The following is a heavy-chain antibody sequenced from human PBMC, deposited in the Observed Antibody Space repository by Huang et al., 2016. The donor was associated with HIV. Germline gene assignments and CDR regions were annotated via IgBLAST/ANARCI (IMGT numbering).Heavy chain of an antibody. CDR3: ARDPRIQSWLNFFDY. Sequence: EVQLVESGGGLVQPGGSLRLSCAASGFSISSYWMHWVRQAPGKGRVGVSRINSDGSSTSYADSVKGRVTISRDNAKNTLYLQMNSLRAEDTAVYYCARDPRIQSWLNFFDYWGQGTLVSVSS. J-gene: IGHJ4*02. D-gene: IGHD3-22*01. CDR1: GFSISSYW. CDR2: INSDGSST. V-gene: IGHV3-74*01.